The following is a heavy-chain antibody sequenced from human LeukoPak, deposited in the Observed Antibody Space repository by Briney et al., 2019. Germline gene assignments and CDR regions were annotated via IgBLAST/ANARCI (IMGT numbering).Heavy chain of an antibody. CDR2: IHNSGTT. D-gene: IGHD6-19*01. J-gene: IGHJ4*02. Sequence: SETLSLTCTVSGGSISSDYWSWIRQPPGKGLEWIAYIHNSGTTNYNPSLKSRVTISVDTSKNQFSLKLSSVTAADTAVYYCARQLEYSSGWFDYWGQGTLVTVSS. CDR1: GGSISSDY. CDR3: ARQLEYSSGWFDY. V-gene: IGHV4-59*08.